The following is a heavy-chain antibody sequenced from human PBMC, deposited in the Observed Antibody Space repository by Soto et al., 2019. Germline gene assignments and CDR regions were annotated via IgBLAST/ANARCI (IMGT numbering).Heavy chain of an antibody. Sequence: EVQLLESGGGLAQPGGSLRLSCAASGFTFNKFAMSWVRQAPGRGLEWVSSISNNGGDIYYAESVKGRVTIARDNSKNTLYLQMNSLRVEEAALYYCAKGVASSSRWESADYWGQGTLVTVSS. CDR1: GFTFNKFA. CDR3: AKGVASSSRWESADY. V-gene: IGHV3-23*01. J-gene: IGHJ4*02. CDR2: ISNNGGDI. D-gene: IGHD6-13*01.